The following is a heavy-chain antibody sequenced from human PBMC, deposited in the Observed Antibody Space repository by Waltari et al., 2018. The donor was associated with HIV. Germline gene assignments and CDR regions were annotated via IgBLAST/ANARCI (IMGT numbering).Heavy chain of an antibody. CDR2: IYHSGST. CDR1: GYSISSGHY. CDR3: ARAGDYYDSSGYYDFDY. Sequence: QVQLQESGPGLVKPSETLSLTCTVSGYSISSGHYWGWIRPPPGKGLEWIGSIYHSGSTYYNPSLKSRVTISVDTSKNQFSLKLSSVTAADTAVYYCARAGDYYDSSGYYDFDYWGQGTLVTVSS. V-gene: IGHV4-38-2*02. D-gene: IGHD3-22*01. J-gene: IGHJ4*02.